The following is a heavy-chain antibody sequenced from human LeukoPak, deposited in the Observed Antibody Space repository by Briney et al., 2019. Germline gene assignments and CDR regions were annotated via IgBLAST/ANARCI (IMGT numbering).Heavy chain of an antibody. D-gene: IGHD1-26*01. CDR3: AREWWELRGYFDY. CDR1: GFTFSSYG. V-gene: IGHV3-30*02. J-gene: IGHJ4*02. Sequence: GGSLRLSCAASGFTFSSYGMHWVRQAPGKGLEWVAFIRYDGSNKYYADSGKGRFTISRDNSKNTLYLQMNSLRAEDTAVYYCAREWWELRGYFDYWGQGTLVTVSS. CDR2: IRYDGSNK.